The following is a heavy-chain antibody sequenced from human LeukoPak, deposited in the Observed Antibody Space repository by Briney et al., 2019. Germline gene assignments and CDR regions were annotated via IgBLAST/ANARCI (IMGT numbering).Heavy chain of an antibody. CDR1: GFTVSSNY. CDR2: IYSGGST. Sequence: GGSLRLSCAASGFTVSSNYMSWVRQAPGKGLEWVSVIYSGGSTYYADSVKGRFTISRDNSKNTLYLQMNSLRAEDTAVYYCAKGGITIFGVVTPFDYWGQGTLVTVSS. CDR3: AKGGITIFGVVTPFDY. D-gene: IGHD3-3*01. V-gene: IGHV3-53*01. J-gene: IGHJ4*02.